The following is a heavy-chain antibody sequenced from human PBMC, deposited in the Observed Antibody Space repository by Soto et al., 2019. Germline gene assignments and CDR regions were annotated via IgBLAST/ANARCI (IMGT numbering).Heavy chain of an antibody. CDR1: GFTFSSYA. Sequence: QVRLVASGGGVVQPGRSLRLSCAASGFTFSSYAMYWVRQAPGKGLEWVAVISHAGSNKYYADSVKGRFTISRDNSKNTLYLQMNSLRAEDTAGYYCARDLGGSYYGADYWGQGTLVTVSS. CDR3: ARDLGGSYYGADY. V-gene: IGHV3-30-3*01. CDR2: ISHAGSNK. J-gene: IGHJ4*02. D-gene: IGHD1-26*01.